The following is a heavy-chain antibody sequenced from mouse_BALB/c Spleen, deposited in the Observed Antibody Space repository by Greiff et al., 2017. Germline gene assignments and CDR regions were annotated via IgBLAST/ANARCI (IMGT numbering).Heavy chain of an antibody. CDR1: GFSLTSYG. D-gene: IGHD4-1*01. Sequence: QVQLKQSGPGLVAPSQSLSITCTVSGFSLTSYGVHWVRQPPGKGLQWLGVIWAGGSTNYNSALMSRLSISKDNSKSQVFLKMNSLQTDDTAMYYGAREKKGAGTSYIDDWGQGTTLTVSS. J-gene: IGHJ2*01. CDR3: AREKKGAGTSYIDD. CDR2: IWAGGST. V-gene: IGHV2-9*02.